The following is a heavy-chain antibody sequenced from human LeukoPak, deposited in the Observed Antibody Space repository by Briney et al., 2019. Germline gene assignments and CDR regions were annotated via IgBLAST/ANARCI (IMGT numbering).Heavy chain of an antibody. CDR3: ARDVPLVY. J-gene: IGHJ4*02. D-gene: IGHD3-10*02. V-gene: IGHV3-30*04. CDR2: ISYDGSNK. CDR1: GFTFSSYV. Sequence: GRSLRLSCAASGFTFSSYVMHWVRQAPGKGLEWVAVISYDGSNKYYADSVKGRFTISRDNSKNTLYLQMNSLRAEDTAVYYCARDVPLVYWGQGTLVTVSS.